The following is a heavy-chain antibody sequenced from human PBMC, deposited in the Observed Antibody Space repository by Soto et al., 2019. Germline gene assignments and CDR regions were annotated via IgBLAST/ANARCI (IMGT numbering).Heavy chain of an antibody. CDR3: ATTPFNLVSAGSYYFDT. CDR1: GGIFSNYG. J-gene: IGHJ4*02. D-gene: IGHD1-1*01. Sequence: QVKLVQSGTEVKRPGSSVKVSCKASGGIFSNYGLSWVRQAPGHALQWMGGIIPLFVTLHNAREFQDRVTITADQSTGTASMDLRSLTYDDTAVYFCATTPFNLVSAGSYYFDTWGQGILVTVSS. V-gene: IGHV1-69*01. CDR2: IIPLFVTL.